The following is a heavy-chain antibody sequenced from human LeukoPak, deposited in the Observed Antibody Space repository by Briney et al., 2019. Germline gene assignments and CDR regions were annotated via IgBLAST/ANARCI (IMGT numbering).Heavy chain of an antibody. Sequence: GGSLRLSCAASGTTFSDAWMSWVRQTPGKGLEWVARITSKSDGGTTDYAAPVKGRFTISRDDSEATLYLQMNSLKTEDTAVYYCTTDRSSWGQGTPVTVSS. CDR3: TTDRSS. J-gene: IGHJ5*02. CDR2: ITSKSDGGTT. V-gene: IGHV3-15*01. CDR1: GTTFSDAW.